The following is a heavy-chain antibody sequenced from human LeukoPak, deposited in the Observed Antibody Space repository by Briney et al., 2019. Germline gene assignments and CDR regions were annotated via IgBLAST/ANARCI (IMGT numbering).Heavy chain of an antibody. CDR3: ASQGITIFGVVIMDYMDV. J-gene: IGHJ6*03. CDR1: GYTFTSYA. V-gene: IGHV7-4-1*02. CDR2: INTNTGNP. Sequence: ASVKVSRKASGYTFTSYAMNWVRQAPGQGLEWMGWINTNTGNPTYAQGFTGRFVFSLDTSVSTAYLQISSLKAEDTAVYYCASQGITIFGVVIMDYMDVWGKGTTVTVSS. D-gene: IGHD3-3*01.